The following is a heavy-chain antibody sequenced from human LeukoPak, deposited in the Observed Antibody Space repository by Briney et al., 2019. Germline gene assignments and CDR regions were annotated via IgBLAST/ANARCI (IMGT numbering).Heavy chain of an antibody. J-gene: IGHJ2*01. CDR2: ICYSGST. D-gene: IGHD1-26*01. CDR3: ARTVSGGSYYWYFDL. V-gene: IGHV4-39*07. CDR1: GGSISSSSYY. Sequence: SETLSLTCTVSGGSISSSSYYWGWIRQPPGKGLEWIGSICYSGSTYYNPSLKSRVTISVDTSKNQFSLKLSSVTAADTAVYYCARTVSGGSYYWYFDLWGRGTLVTVSS.